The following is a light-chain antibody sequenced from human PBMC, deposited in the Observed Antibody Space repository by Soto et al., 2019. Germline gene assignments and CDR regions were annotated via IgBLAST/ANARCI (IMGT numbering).Light chain of an antibody. Sequence: QSALTQPRSVSGSPGQSVTISCTGTSSDVGGYNYVSWYQQHPGKAPKLMIYDVSKRPSGVPDRFSGSKSGNTAALTMSGLQAEDEADYYCCSYAGSDTLVFGGGTKLTVL. CDR1: SSDVGGYNY. CDR3: CSYAGSDTLV. J-gene: IGLJ3*02. V-gene: IGLV2-11*01. CDR2: DVS.